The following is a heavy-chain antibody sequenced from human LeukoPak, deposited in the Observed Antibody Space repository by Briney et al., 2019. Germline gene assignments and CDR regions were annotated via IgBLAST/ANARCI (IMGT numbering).Heavy chain of an antibody. CDR1: GGLISISTHY. Sequence: SETLSLTCSVSGGLISISTHYWGWIRQTPGKGLEWIGSVFYSGTTYFNPSFNSRLTISIDTSKNQFSLKLRSVTAADTAVYYCARSVRRGFNFDYWGQGTLVIVSS. CDR3: ARSVRRGFNFDY. V-gene: IGHV4-39*01. D-gene: IGHD5-12*01. CDR2: VFYSGTT. J-gene: IGHJ4*02.